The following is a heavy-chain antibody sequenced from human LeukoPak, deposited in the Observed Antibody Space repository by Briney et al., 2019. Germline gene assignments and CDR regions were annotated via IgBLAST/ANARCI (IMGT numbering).Heavy chain of an antibody. CDR1: GDSISTYY. V-gene: IGHV4-59*01. CDR3: ARGVWLARDY. J-gene: IGHJ4*02. D-gene: IGHD6-19*01. Sequence: SETLSLTCTISGDSISTYYWSWIRQSPGKGLECIGDVNLSGSTNYNPSLNYNPSLKSRVSISIDTSKNQFSLKLSSVTAADTAVYYCARGVWLARDYWGQGTLVTVSS. CDR2: VNLSGST.